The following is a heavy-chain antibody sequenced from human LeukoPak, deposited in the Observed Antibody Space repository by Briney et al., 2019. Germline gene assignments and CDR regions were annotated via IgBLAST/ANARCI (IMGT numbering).Heavy chain of an antibody. CDR2: FWPGGGP. V-gene: IGHV4-61*02. D-gene: IGHD3-3*01. J-gene: IGHJ4*02. CDR3: AGREYDFWSGPYYFDY. Sequence: PSQTLSLTCTVSGDSISSGNYYWNWIRQPAGKGLEWIGRFWPGGGPSYKPSLKSRVTISVDTSKNQFSLNLSSVTAADTAVYYCAGREYDFWSGPYYFDYWGQGTLVTVSS. CDR1: GDSISSGNYY.